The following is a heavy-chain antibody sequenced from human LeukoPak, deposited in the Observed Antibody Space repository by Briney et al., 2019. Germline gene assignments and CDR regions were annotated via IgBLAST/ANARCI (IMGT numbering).Heavy chain of an antibody. D-gene: IGHD3-10*01. V-gene: IGHV3-30-3*01. J-gene: IGHJ4*02. CDR2: ISYDGSNK. Sequence: GGSLRLSCAASGFTFSSYAMHWVRQAPGKGLEWVAVISYDGSNKYYADSVKGRFTISRDNSKNTLYLQMNSLRAEDTAVYYCARVLNTRVWGVITPGCDFDCWVQATLVTDCS. CDR3: ARVLNTRVWGVITPGCDFDC. CDR1: GFTFSSYA.